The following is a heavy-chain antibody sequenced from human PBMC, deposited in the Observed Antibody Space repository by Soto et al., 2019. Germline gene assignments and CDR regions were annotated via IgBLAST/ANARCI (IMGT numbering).Heavy chain of an antibody. CDR2: ISSSSSTI. V-gene: IGHV3-48*02. CDR1: GFTFSSYS. D-gene: IGHD3-22*01. Sequence: GGSLRLSCAASGFTFSSYSMNWVRQAPVKGLEWVSYISSSSSTIYYADSVKGRFTISRDNAKNSLYLQMNSLRDEDTAVYYCARDLYYDSSGMGWFDPWGQGTLVTVSS. CDR3: ARDLYYDSSGMGWFDP. J-gene: IGHJ5*02.